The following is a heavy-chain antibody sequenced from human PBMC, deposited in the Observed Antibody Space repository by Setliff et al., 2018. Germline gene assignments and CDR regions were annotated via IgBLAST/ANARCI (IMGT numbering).Heavy chain of an antibody. J-gene: IGHJ4*02. Sequence: GESLKISCQGSGYSFASYWIGWVRQMPGKGLEWMGIIYPGDSDTNYSPSFQGHVTISADKSISTAYLQWTSLKASDTAMYCCARDPSGSSSEGYFDYWGQGTLVTVSS. D-gene: IGHD5-12*01. CDR3: ARDPSGSSSEGYFDY. CDR2: IYPGDSDT. V-gene: IGHV5-51*01. CDR1: GYSFASYW.